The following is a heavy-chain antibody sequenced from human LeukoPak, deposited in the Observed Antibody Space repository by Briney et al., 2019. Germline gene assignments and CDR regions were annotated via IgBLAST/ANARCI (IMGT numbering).Heavy chain of an antibody. V-gene: IGHV4-59*12. Sequence: SETLSLTCTVSGGSISSYYWSWIRQPPGKGLEWIGYIYYSGNTNYNPSLKSRVTISVDTSKNQFSLKLSSVTAADTAVYYCARFAAWYCSGGSCYSGWFDPWGQGTLVTVSS. CDR2: IYYSGNT. CDR1: GGSISSYY. CDR3: ARFAAWYCSGGSCYSGWFDP. J-gene: IGHJ5*02. D-gene: IGHD2-15*01.